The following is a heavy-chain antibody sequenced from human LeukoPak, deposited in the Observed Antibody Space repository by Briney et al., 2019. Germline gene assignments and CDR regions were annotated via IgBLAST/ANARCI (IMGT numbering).Heavy chain of an antibody. D-gene: IGHD4-11*01. V-gene: IGHV3-7*01. J-gene: IGHJ4*02. CDR1: GFSLSNYW. Sequence: GGSLRLSCAASGFSLSNYWMAWVRQTPGKGLEWVANIKEDGSDQHYVDSVRGRFTVSRDNAANSMYLQMSSLRPDDTAVYFCARSKDRSWPFDSWGREPWSPSPQ. CDR2: IKEDGSDQ. CDR3: ARSKDRSWPFDS.